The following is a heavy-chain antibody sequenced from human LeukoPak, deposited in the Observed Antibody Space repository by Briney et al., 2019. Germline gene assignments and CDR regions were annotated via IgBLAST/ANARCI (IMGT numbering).Heavy chain of an antibody. V-gene: IGHV3-73*01. Sequence: GGSLRLSCAASGFTFSGSAMHWVRQASGKGLEWVGRIRSKANSYATAYAASVKGRFTISRDDSKNMAYLQMNSLKTEDTAVYYCTRYYYDSSGYYFDYWGQGTLVTVSS. J-gene: IGHJ4*02. CDR1: GFTFSGSA. CDR2: IRSKANSYAT. CDR3: TRYYYDSSGYYFDY. D-gene: IGHD3-22*01.